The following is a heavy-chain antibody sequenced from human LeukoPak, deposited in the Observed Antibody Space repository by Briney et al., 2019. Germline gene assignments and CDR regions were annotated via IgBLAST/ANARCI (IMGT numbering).Heavy chain of an antibody. CDR3: ARLPVSKIGAFDI. V-gene: IGHV4-59*07. Sequence: SDTLSLTCTVSGGXISSYYCSWIRQPPGKGLEWIGYIYYSGSTNYNPSLKSRVTISVDTSKNQFSLKLSSVTAADTAVYYCARLPVSKIGAFDIWGQGTMVTVSS. CDR2: IYYSGST. CDR1: GGXISSYY. D-gene: IGHD2/OR15-2a*01. J-gene: IGHJ3*02.